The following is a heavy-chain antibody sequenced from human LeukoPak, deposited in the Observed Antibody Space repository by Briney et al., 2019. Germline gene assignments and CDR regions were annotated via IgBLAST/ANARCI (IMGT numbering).Heavy chain of an antibody. J-gene: IGHJ4*02. V-gene: IGHV3-53*01. CDR1: GFTVSSIH. CDR2: IYGGGST. D-gene: IGHD3-22*01. Sequence: GRSVRLSCAASGFTVSSIHMSWVREAPGKGLEWVSVIYGGGSTYYADSVKGRFTISRDNSKNTRYLQMNSLRAEDKVLYYCARCSGYYLGNYGGRGTLVTVSS. CDR3: ARCSGYYLGNY.